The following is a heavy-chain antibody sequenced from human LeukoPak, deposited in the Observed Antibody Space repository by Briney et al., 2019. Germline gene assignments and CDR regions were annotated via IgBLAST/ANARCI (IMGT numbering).Heavy chain of an antibody. J-gene: IGHJ4*02. CDR2: FDPEDGET. CDR1: GYTLTELS. V-gene: IGHV1-24*01. CDR3: ARGITYYYDSSGYYYGYYFDY. Sequence: GASVKVSCKVSGYTLTELSMHWVRQAPGKGLEWMGGFDPEDGETIYAQKFQGRVTMTEDTSTDTAYMELSSLRSEDTAVYYCARGITYYYDSSGYYYGYYFDYWGQGTLVTVSS. D-gene: IGHD3-22*01.